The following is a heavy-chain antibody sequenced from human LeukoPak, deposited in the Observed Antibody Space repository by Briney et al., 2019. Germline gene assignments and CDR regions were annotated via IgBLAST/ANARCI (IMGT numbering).Heavy chain of an antibody. D-gene: IGHD2-15*01. V-gene: IGHV6-1*01. CDR3: ARDMHVVAVLANYYYMDV. Sequence: SQTLSLTCAISGDSVSSNSAAWNWIRQSPSRGLEWLGRTYYRSKWYNDYAVSVKSRITINPDTSKNQFSLQLNSVTPEDTAVYYCARDMHVVAVLANYYYMDVWGKGTTVTISS. CDR1: GDSVSSNSAA. J-gene: IGHJ6*03. CDR2: TYYRSKWYN.